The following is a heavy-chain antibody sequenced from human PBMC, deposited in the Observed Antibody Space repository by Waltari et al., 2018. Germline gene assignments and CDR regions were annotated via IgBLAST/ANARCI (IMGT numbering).Heavy chain of an antibody. D-gene: IGHD3-10*01. J-gene: IGHJ4*02. CDR1: GFNFSTYG. V-gene: IGHV3-30*18. CDR2: IAYDGRNK. CDR3: AKDGRAWFGSGISHFES. Sequence: QVQLVESVGGVVQPGNSVRLSCAPSGFNFSTYGMPWVRQAPGKGLEWVAVIAYDGRNKFYVDAVKGRFSISRDDSKTTVYLQMNDLRPEDTATYYCAKDGRAWFGSGISHFESWGQGTLVTVSS.